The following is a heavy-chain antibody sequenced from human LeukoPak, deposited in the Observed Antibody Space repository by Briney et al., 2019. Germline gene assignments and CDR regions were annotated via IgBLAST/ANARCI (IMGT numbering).Heavy chain of an antibody. J-gene: IGHJ4*02. Sequence: SETLSLTCTVSGGSISSYYWSWIRQPPGKGLEWIGYIYYSGSTNYNPSLKSRVTISVDTSKNQFSLKLSSVTAADTAVYYCARNGPVRGYSYGLFDYRGQGTLVTVSS. V-gene: IGHV4-59*01. CDR2: IYYSGST. CDR3: ARNGPVRGYSYGLFDY. D-gene: IGHD5-18*01. CDR1: GGSISSYY.